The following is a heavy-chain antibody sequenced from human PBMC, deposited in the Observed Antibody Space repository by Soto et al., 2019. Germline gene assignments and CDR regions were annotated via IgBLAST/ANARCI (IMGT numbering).Heavy chain of an antibody. D-gene: IGHD5-12*01. V-gene: IGHV1-69*02. J-gene: IGHJ4*02. CDR2: IIPILGIA. CDR3: ARGSRERWLQFWPNFLPYYFDY. Sequence: GASVKVSCKASGGTFSSYTISWVRQAPGQGLEWMGRIIPILGIANYAQKFQGRVTITADKSTSTAYMELSSLRSEDTAVYYCARGSRERWLQFWPNFLPYYFDYWGQGTLVTVSS. CDR1: GGTFSSYT.